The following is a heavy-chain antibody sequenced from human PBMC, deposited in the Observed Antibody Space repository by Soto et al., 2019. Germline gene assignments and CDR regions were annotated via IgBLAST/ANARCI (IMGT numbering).Heavy chain of an antibody. D-gene: IGHD7-27*01. V-gene: IGHV1-69*04. Sequence: ASVKVSCKASGYTFTTYGISWVRQAPRQGLEWMGRIIPILGIANYAQKFQGRVTITADKSTSTAYMELSSLRSEDTAVYYCAKPPFLGYYFDYWGQGTLVTVSS. J-gene: IGHJ4*02. CDR3: AKPPFLGYYFDY. CDR1: GYTFTTYG. CDR2: IIPILGIA.